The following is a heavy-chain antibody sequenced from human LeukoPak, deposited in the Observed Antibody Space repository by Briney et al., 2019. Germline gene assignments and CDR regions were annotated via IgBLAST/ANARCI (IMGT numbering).Heavy chain of an antibody. CDR1: GFTFSSYA. D-gene: IGHD6-19*01. CDR2: ISGSGGST. Sequence: GGSLRLSCAASGFTFSSYAMSWVRQAPGKGLEWVSAISGSGGSTYYADSVKGRFTISRDNSKNTLYLQMNSLRAEDTAVYYCAKDPISESIAVAGTGGFDYWGQGTLATVSS. V-gene: IGHV3-23*01. CDR3: AKDPISESIAVAGTGGFDY. J-gene: IGHJ4*02.